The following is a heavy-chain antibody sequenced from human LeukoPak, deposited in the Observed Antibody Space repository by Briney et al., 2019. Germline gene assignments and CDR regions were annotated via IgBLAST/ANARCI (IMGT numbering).Heavy chain of an antibody. CDR1: GGTFSSYA. Sequence: GSSVKVSCKASGGTFSSYAISWVRQAPGQGLEWMGGIIPIFGTANYAQKFQGRVTITTDESTSTAYMELSSLRSEDTAVYYCASSSVQGPWFDPWGQGTLVTVSS. V-gene: IGHV1-69*05. CDR3: ASSSVQGPWFDP. J-gene: IGHJ5*02. CDR2: IIPIFGTA.